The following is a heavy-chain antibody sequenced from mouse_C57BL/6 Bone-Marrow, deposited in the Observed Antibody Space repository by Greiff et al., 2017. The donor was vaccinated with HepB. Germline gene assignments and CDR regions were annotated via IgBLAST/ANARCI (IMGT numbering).Heavy chain of an antibody. CDR2: IDPETGGT. Sequence: VQLQESGAELVRPGASVTLSCKAPGYTFTDYEMHWVKQTPVHGLEWIGAIDPETGGTAYNQKFKGKAILTADKSSSTAYMELRSLTSEGSAVYYCTRPHYSLDYWGQGTSVTVSS. CDR1: GYTFTDYE. J-gene: IGHJ4*01. D-gene: IGHD2-12*01. V-gene: IGHV1-15*01. CDR3: TRPHYSLDY.